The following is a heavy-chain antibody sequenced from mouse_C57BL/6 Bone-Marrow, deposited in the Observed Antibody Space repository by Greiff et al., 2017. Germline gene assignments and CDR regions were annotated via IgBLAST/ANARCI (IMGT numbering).Heavy chain of an antibody. J-gene: IGHJ4*01. CDR3: TTSPLDY. Sequence: EVKLQESGAELVRPGASVKLSCTASGFNIKDDYMHWVKQRPEQGLEWIGWIDPENGDTEYASKFQGKATITADTSSNTAYLQLSSLTSEDTAVYYCTTSPLDYWGQGTSVTVSS. V-gene: IGHV14-4*01. CDR2: IDPENGDT. CDR1: GFNIKDDY.